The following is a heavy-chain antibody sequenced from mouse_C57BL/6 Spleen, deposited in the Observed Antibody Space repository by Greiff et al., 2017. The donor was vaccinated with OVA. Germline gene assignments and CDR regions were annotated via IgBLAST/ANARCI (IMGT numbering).Heavy chain of an antibody. Sequence: VQLQQSGPELVKPGASVKISCKASGYTFTDYYMNWVKQSPGQSLEWIGDINPNNGGTSYNQKFKGKATLTVDKSSSTAYMELRSLTSEDSAGYYGGRWSTTGVVGGYFDVWGTGTTVTVSS. V-gene: IGHV1-26*01. J-gene: IGHJ1*03. CDR2: INPNNGGT. CDR3: GRWSTTGVVGGYFDV. CDR1: GYTFTDYY. D-gene: IGHD1-1*01.